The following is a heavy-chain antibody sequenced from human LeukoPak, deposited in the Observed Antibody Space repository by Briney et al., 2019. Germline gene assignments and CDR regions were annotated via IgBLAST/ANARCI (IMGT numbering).Heavy chain of an antibody. V-gene: IGHV1-2*02. D-gene: IGHD5-18*01. J-gene: IGHJ4*02. CDR1: GYTFTGYY. CDR2: INPNSGGT. Sequence: ASVKVSCKASGYTFTGYYMHWVRQAPGQGLEWMGWINPNSGGTNYAQKFQGRVTMTRDTSISTAYMELSRLRSDDTAVYYCARRRGSGYNFTPWGQGTLVTVSS. CDR3: ARRRGSGYNFTP.